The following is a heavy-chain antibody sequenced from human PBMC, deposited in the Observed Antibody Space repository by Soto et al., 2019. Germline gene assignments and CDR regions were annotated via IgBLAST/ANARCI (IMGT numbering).Heavy chain of an antibody. D-gene: IGHD2-2*01. Sequence: EVQLVESGGGLVKPGGSLRLSCAASGFTFSRYGMSWVRQAPGKGLEWVASISMTTSYVYYADSVKGRFSISRDNAKKILYLEMYALRTEDTAVYYCARDPSEGRVGNWFEYWGQGTLVTVSS. CDR1: GFTFSRYG. V-gene: IGHV3-21*01. CDR2: ISMTTSYV. J-gene: IGHJ5*01. CDR3: ARDPSEGRVGNWFEY.